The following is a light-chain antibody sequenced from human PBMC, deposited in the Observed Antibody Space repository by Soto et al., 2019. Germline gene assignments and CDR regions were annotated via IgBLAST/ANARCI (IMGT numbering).Light chain of an antibody. CDR1: LSVSSY. CDR2: DAS. CDR3: QQRQYWPPIT. Sequence: VVTQSPPTLSLSPGERATLSCRTSLSVSSYLAWYQQKPGQAPRLLIYDASNRATGIPARFTGSGSGTGFNLTISTLEPEDFAVYYCQQRQYWPPITFGQGTRLET. V-gene: IGKV3-11*01. J-gene: IGKJ5*01.